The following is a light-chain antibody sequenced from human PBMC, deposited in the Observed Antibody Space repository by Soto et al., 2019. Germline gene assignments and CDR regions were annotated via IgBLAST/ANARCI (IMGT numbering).Light chain of an antibody. Sequence: EIVLTQSPGTLSLSPGERATLSCRASQSVSNNYLAWYQQKPGQAPRLLIYGASSRATGIPDRFSGSGSGTDFTLTISRLEPEDSALYYCQQYDRPPITFGQGTRLEIK. V-gene: IGKV3-20*01. CDR1: QSVSNNY. CDR2: GAS. J-gene: IGKJ5*01. CDR3: QQYDRPPIT.